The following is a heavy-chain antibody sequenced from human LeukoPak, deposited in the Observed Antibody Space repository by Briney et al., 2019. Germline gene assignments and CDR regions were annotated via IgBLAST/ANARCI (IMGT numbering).Heavy chain of an antibody. Sequence: SETLSLTCAVYGGSFSGYYWSWIRQPPGKGLEWIGEINHSGSTNYNPSLKSRVTISVDTSKNQFSLKLSSVTAADTAVYYCAREPFWSGYYTGSLDYWGQGTLVTVSS. CDR1: GGSFSGYY. V-gene: IGHV4-34*01. D-gene: IGHD3-3*01. CDR2: INHSGST. CDR3: AREPFWSGYYTGSLDY. J-gene: IGHJ4*02.